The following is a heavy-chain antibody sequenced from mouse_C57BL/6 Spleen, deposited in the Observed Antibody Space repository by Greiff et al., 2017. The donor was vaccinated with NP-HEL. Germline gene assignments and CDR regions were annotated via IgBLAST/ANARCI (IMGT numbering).Heavy chain of an antibody. J-gene: IGHJ4*01. CDR1: GYAFTNYL. CDR2: INPGSGGT. V-gene: IGHV1-54*01. D-gene: IGHD2-4*01. Sequence: QVQLQQSGAELVRPGTSVKVSCKASGYAFTNYLIEWVKQRPGQGLEWIGVINPGSGGTNYNEKFKGKATLTADKSSSTAYMHLSSLTSEDSAVYFCARRRLPYAMDYWGQGTSVTVSS. CDR3: ARRRLPYAMDY.